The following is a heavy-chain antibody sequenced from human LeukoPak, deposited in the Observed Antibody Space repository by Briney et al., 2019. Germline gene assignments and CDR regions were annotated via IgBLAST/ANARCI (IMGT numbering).Heavy chain of an antibody. V-gene: IGHV4-59*01. J-gene: IGHJ3*02. Sequence: SETLSLTCAVYGGSFSGYYWSWIRQPPGKGLEWIGDIYYSGSTNHNPSLKSRVTISVDTSKNQFSLKLSSVTAADTAVYYCARDSRSNPSPHDAFDIWGQGTMVTVSS. CDR3: ARDSRSNPSPHDAFDI. CDR1: GGSFSGYY. CDR2: IYYSGST. D-gene: IGHD4-11*01.